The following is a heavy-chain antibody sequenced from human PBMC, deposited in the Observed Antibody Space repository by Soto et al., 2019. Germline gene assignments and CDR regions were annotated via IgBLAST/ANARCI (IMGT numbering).Heavy chain of an antibody. D-gene: IGHD3-3*01. V-gene: IGHV1-46*01. CDR1: GFIFSNYY. CDR2: INPSGTRT. Sequence: ASVKVSCKASGFIFSNYYMHWVRQAPGQGLEWVGIINPSGTRTSCAQKFQGRVTMTRDTSTSTVYMELRSLRSDDTAVYYCARDQGITTFGVYSMYYNGMDVWGPGTTVTVSS. J-gene: IGHJ6*02. CDR3: ARDQGITTFGVYSMYYNGMDV.